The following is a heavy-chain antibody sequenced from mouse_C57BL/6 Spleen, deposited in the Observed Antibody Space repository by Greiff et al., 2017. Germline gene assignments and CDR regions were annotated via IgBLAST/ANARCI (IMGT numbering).Heavy chain of an antibody. CDR2: ILPGSGSP. CDR3: ARWDDYLYYFDY. CDR1: GYTFTGYW. D-gene: IGHD2-4*01. V-gene: IGHV1-9*01. Sequence: VPLQQSGAELMKPGASVKLSCKATGYTFTGYWIEWVKQRPGHGLEWIGEILPGSGSPTYNAKFKGKATFTAATSSNTAYMQLSSLTTEDSAIYYCARWDDYLYYFDYWRQGTTLTVSS. J-gene: IGHJ2*01.